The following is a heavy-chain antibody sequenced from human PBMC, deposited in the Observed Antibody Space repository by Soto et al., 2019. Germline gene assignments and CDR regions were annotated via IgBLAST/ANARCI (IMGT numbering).Heavy chain of an antibody. CDR1: GDSISSSSYY. CDR3: ARSGSYYYDSSGYYHAGPLFDY. V-gene: IGHV4-39*01. Sequence: PSETLSLTCTVSGDSISSSSYYWGRIRQPPGKGLEWIGSIYYSGSTYYNPSLKSRVTISVDTSKNQFSLKLSSVTAADTAVYYCARSGSYYYDSSGYYHAGPLFDYWGQGTLVTVSS. D-gene: IGHD3-22*01. J-gene: IGHJ4*02. CDR2: IYYSGST.